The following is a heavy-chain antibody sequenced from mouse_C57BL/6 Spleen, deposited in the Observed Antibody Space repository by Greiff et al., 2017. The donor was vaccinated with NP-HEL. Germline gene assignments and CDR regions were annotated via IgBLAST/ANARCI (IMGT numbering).Heavy chain of an antibody. Sequence: HLVESGGGLVKPGGSLKLSCAASGFTFSSYAMSWVRQTPEKRLEWVATISDGGSYTYYPDNVKGRFTISRDNAKNNLYLQMSHLKSEDAARYYCAREREGYFDVWGTGTTVTVSS. J-gene: IGHJ1*03. V-gene: IGHV5-4*01. CDR3: AREREGYFDV. CDR1: GFTFSSYA. CDR2: ISDGGSYT.